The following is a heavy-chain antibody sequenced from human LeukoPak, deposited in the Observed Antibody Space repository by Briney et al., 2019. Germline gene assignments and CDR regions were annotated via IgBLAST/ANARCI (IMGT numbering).Heavy chain of an antibody. J-gene: IGHJ3*02. D-gene: IGHD6-6*01. Sequence: ASVKVSCKVSGYTLTELSMHWVRQAPGKGLEWMGGFDPEDGETIYAQKFQGRATMTEDTSTDTAYMELSSLRSEDTAVYYCATATFFVRGDAFDIWGQGTMVTVSS. CDR3: ATATFFVRGDAFDI. CDR1: GYTLTELS. CDR2: FDPEDGET. V-gene: IGHV1-24*01.